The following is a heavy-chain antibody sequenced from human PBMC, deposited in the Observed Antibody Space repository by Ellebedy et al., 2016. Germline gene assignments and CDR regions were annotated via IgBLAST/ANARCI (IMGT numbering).Heavy chain of an antibody. V-gene: IGHV4-34*01. CDR1: GLTVSSFF. Sequence: ESLKISXAPSGLTVSSFFMGWIRQAPGKGLEWIGEITQSGTTYYNPSLESRVTISVDTSKNQFSLRLRSVTAADTAVYYCARADAVRGVVSFYFYGMDVWGQGSTVIVSS. CDR2: ITQSGTT. J-gene: IGHJ6*02. D-gene: IGHD3-10*01. CDR3: ARADAVRGVVSFYFYGMDV.